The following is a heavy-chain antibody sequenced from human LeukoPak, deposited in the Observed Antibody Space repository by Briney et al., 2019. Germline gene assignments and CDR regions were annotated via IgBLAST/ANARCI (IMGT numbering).Heavy chain of an antibody. CDR2: VYFNGSA. CDR3: ARTRTMLNLRGAFNV. D-gene: IGHD3-10*02. CDR1: GGSISSYL. Sequence: PSETLSLTCTVSGGSISSYLWSWIRQPPGKGLEWMGYVYFNGSAIYIPSLKSRATLSVDMSNNQFSLHLRSVTAADTAVYFCARTRTMLNLRGAFNVWGRGTKVTVSS. J-gene: IGHJ3*01. V-gene: IGHV4-59*01.